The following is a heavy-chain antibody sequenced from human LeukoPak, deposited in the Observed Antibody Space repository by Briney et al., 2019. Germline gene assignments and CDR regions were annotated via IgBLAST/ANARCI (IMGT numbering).Heavy chain of an antibody. V-gene: IGHV4-61*01. CDR2: IYDSGST. Sequence: PSETLSLTCTVSGDPITSHRDYKWTWIRQPPGKRLEWIGYIYDSGSTNYTPSLKRRVTISVDTSKNQFSLKRTSVTAADTAVYYCARDYSVFDYWGQGPLVSVSS. CDR1: GDPITSHRDYK. CDR3: ARDYSVFDY. J-gene: IGHJ4*02. D-gene: IGHD5/OR15-5a*01.